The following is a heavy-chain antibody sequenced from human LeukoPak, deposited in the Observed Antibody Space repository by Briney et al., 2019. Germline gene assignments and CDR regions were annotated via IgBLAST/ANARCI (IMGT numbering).Heavy chain of an antibody. V-gene: IGHV4-38-2*02. J-gene: IGHJ4*02. CDR2: IYHSGTT. Sequence: PSETLSLTCSVSGYSISGGYYWGWIRQPPGKGMEWIGSIYHSGTTYYNPSLKSRVTISIDTSKNQFSLKLSSVTAADTAVYYCARGGGSGWYLDFDYWGQGTLVTVSS. CDR1: GYSISGGYY. D-gene: IGHD6-19*01. CDR3: ARGGGSGWYLDFDY.